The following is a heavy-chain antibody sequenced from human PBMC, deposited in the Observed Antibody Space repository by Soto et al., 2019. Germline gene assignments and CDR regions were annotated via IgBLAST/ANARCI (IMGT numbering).Heavy chain of an antibody. D-gene: IGHD3-9*01. V-gene: IGHV3-23*01. Sequence: GGSLRLSCAASGFTFSSYAMSWVRQAPGKGLEWVSAISGSGGSTYYADSVKGRFTISRDNSKNTLYLQMNSLRAEDTAVYYCAKVSLLDYDILTGYWDYWGQGTLVTVSS. J-gene: IGHJ4*02. CDR3: AKVSLLDYDILTGYWDY. CDR2: ISGSGGST. CDR1: GFTFSSYA.